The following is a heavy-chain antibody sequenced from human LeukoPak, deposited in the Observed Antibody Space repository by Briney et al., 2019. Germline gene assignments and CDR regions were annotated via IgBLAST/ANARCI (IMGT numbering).Heavy chain of an antibody. V-gene: IGHV4-34*01. Sequence: SETLFLTCAVYGGSFSGYYWSWIRQPPGKGLEWIGEINHSGSTNYNPSLKSRVTISVDTSKNQFSLKLSSVTAADTAVYYCARERISIAVAGRRYRNWFDPWGQGTLVTVSS. CDR2: INHSGST. D-gene: IGHD6-19*01. CDR3: ARERISIAVAGRRYRNWFDP. CDR1: GGSFSGYY. J-gene: IGHJ5*02.